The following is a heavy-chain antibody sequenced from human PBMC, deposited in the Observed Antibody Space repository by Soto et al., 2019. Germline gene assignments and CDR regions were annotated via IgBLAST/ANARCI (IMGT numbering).Heavy chain of an antibody. V-gene: IGHV5-51*01. D-gene: IGHD3-3*01. J-gene: IGHJ6*03. CDR1: GYSFTSYW. CDR3: ARLRRTFWSGYYGGGPLGGHYYYMDV. CDR2: IYPGDSDT. Sequence: PGESLKISCKGSGYSFTSYWIGWVRQMPGKGLEWMGIIYPGDSDTRYSPSFQGQVTISADKSISTAYLQWSSLKASDTAMYYCARLRRTFWSGYYGGGPLGGHYYYMDVWGKGTTVTVSS.